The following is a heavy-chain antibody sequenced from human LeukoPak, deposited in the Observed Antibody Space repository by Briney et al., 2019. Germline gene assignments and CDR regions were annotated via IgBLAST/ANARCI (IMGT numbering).Heavy chain of an antibody. Sequence: GGSLRLSCAASGFTFYSYWMSWVRQAPGKGLEWVANIKQDGSEKYYVDSVKGRFTISRDNAKNSLYLQTNSLRAEDTAVYYCAKVGLSRNIVAFDYWGQGTLVTVSS. CDR3: AKVGLSRNIVAFDY. V-gene: IGHV3-7*01. J-gene: IGHJ4*02. CDR1: GFTFYSYW. CDR2: IKQDGSEK. D-gene: IGHD5-12*01.